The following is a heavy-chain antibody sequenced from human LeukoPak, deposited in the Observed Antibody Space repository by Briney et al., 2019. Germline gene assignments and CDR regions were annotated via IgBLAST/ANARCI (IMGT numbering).Heavy chain of an antibody. CDR2: IYYSGST. CDR3: ARHVSESGGIQLWLHQFDY. Sequence: SETLSLTCTVSGGSISSSSYYWGWIRQPPGKGLEWIGSIYYSGSTYYNPSLKSRVTISVDTSKNQFSLKLSSVTAADTAAYYCARHVSESGGIQLWLHQFDYWGQGTLVTVSS. D-gene: IGHD5-18*01. J-gene: IGHJ4*02. V-gene: IGHV4-39*01. CDR1: GGSISSSSYY.